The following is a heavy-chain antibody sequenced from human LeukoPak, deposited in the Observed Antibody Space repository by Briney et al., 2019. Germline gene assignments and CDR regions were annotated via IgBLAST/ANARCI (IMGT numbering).Heavy chain of an antibody. CDR2: ISSSGSTI. CDR3: ARFGTAGIDY. V-gene: IGHV3-48*03. CDR1: GFTFSSYE. D-gene: IGHD1-1*01. J-gene: IGHJ4*02. Sequence: GGSLRLSCAASGFTFSSYEMNWVRQAPGKGLEWASYISSSGSTIYYADSVKGRFTISRDNAKNSLYLQMNSLRAEDTAVYYCARFGTAGIDYWGQGTLVTVSS.